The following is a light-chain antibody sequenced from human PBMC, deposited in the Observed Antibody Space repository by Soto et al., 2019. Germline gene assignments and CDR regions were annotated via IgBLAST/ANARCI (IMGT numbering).Light chain of an antibody. CDR3: SSYAGITPHV. CDR2: EVS. CDR1: SSDVGGYTY. V-gene: IGLV2-8*01. J-gene: IGLJ1*01. Sequence: QSALTQPPSASGSPGQSVTVSCTGTSSDVGGYTYVSWYQQHPGKAPKLMIYEVSKRPSGVPDRFSGSKSGNTASLTVSGLQAGDEADYYCSSYAGITPHVFGTGTKVTVL.